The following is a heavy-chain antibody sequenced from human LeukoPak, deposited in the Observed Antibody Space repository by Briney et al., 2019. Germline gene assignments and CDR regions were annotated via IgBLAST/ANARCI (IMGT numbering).Heavy chain of an antibody. CDR3: ATGVFFGALDY. V-gene: IGHV4-30-2*01. D-gene: IGHD4/OR15-4a*01. J-gene: IGHJ4*02. CDR1: GGSISSGGYY. Sequence: PSQTLSLTCTVSGGSISSGGYYWSWIRKPPGKGLEWIGYICHSGNTYYNPSLKSRITISVDRSKNQFSLKLSSVTAADTAVYYCATGVFFGALDYWGQGTLVTVSS. CDR2: ICHSGNT.